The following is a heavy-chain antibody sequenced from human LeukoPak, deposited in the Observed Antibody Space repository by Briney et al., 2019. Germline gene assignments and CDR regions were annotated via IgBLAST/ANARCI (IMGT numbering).Heavy chain of an antibody. CDR2: LSYSGGTT. CDR1: GFTFSSYA. V-gene: IGHV3-23*01. CDR3: AKDLTTVTTGRGNFDY. Sequence: PGGSLRLSCAASGFTFSSYAMSWVRQAPGKGLEWVSTLSYSGGTTNYADSVKGRFTISRDNSKNTLYLQMNSLRVEDTAVYYCAKDLTTVTTGRGNFDYWGQGTLVTVSS. J-gene: IGHJ4*02. D-gene: IGHD4-17*01.